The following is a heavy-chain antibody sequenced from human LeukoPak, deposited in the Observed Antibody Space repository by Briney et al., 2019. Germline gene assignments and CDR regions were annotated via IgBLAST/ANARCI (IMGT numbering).Heavy chain of an antibody. Sequence: PSETLSLTCTVSGGSMSSYYWSWIRQPPGKGLEWIGYIYYSGSTKYNPSLKSRVTISVDTSKNQFSLKLSSVTAADTAVYYCARGARAGYNLEPFDYWGRGTLVTVSS. CDR3: ARGARAGYNLEPFDY. CDR1: GGSMSSYY. CDR2: IYYSGST. V-gene: IGHV4-59*08. D-gene: IGHD5-24*01. J-gene: IGHJ4*02.